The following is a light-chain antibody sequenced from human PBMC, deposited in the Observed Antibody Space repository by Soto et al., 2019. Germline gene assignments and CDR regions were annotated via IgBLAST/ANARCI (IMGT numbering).Light chain of an antibody. CDR3: QQYNNWPS. Sequence: DIVMTQSPATLSVSPVERETLSCRASQTVSRNLAWYQQRPGQAPRLLIYDISNRAAGVPARFSGSGSETEFTLTIRSLQSEDFAVYFCQQYNNWPSFGKGTQLEIK. CDR1: QTVSRN. CDR2: DIS. J-gene: IGKJ5*01. V-gene: IGKV3-15*01.